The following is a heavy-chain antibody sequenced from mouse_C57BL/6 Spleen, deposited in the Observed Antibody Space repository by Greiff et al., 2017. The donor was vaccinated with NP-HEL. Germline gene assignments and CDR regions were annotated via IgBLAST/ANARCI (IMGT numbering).Heavy chain of an antibody. J-gene: IGHJ4*01. CDR2: INYDGSST. V-gene: IGHV5-16*01. CDR1: GFTFSDYY. Sequence: EVKLVESEGGLVQPGSSMKLSCTASGFTFSDYYMAWVRQVPEKGLEWVANINYDGSSTYYLDSLKSRFIISRDNAKNILYLQMSSLKSEDTATYYCARVRSPYYAMDYWGQGTSVTVSS. CDR3: ARVRSPYYAMDY.